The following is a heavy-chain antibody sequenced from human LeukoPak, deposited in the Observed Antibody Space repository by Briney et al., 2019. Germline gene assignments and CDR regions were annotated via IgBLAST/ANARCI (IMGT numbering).Heavy chain of an antibody. J-gene: IGHJ4*02. V-gene: IGHV3-23*01. D-gene: IGHD1-26*01. Sequence: GGSLRLSCAASGFTFSNYAMSWVRQAPGKGLEWVSAISAGSDTYYADSVKGGFTISRDNSKNTLYLQMNSLRVEDTAIYYCAKDGRRSEPYWGQGTLVTVSS. CDR1: GFTFSNYA. CDR3: AKDGRRSEPY. CDR2: ISAGSDT.